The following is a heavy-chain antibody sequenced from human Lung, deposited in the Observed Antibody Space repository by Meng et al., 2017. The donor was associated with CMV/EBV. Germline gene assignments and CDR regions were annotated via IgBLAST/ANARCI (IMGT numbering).Heavy chain of an antibody. Sequence: QVQLVQSGAAVKKPGASAKVSCKVSGYTLTELSMHWVRQAPGKGPEWMGGCDPEDGETIYAQRFQGRVTMTEDTSTDTAYMELSSLRSEDTAVYYCATDRRYDILTGYFDYWGQVTLVTVSS. V-gene: IGHV1-24*01. J-gene: IGHJ4*02. D-gene: IGHD3-9*01. CDR3: ATDRRYDILTGYFDY. CDR2: CDPEDGET. CDR1: GYTLTELS.